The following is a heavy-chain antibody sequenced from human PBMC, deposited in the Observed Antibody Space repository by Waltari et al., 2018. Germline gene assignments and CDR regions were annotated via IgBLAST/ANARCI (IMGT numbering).Heavy chain of an antibody. V-gene: IGHV4-34*01. J-gene: IGHJ4*02. CDR1: GGSFSGYY. CDR3: AREAGYYYDSSGYQYFDY. CDR2: INHGGST. Sequence: QVQLQQWGAGLLKPSETLSLTCAVYGGSFSGYYWSWIRQPPGKGLEWIGEINHGGSTNYNPSLKSRVTISVDTSKNQFSLKLSSVTAADTAVYYCAREAGYYYDSSGYQYFDYWGQGTLVTVSS. D-gene: IGHD3-22*01.